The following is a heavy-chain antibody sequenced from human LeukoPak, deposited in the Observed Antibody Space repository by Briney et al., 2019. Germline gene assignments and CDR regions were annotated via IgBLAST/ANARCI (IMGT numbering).Heavy chain of an antibody. V-gene: IGHV3-30*18. CDR1: GFTFSSYA. Sequence: PGGSLRLSCAASGFTFSSYAMSWVRQAPGKGLEWVAVISYDGSNKYYADSVKGRFTISRDNSKNTLYLQMNSLRAEDTAVYYCAKSSSFDYWGQGTLVTVSS. CDR3: AKSSSFDY. D-gene: IGHD6-13*01. CDR2: ISYDGSNK. J-gene: IGHJ4*02.